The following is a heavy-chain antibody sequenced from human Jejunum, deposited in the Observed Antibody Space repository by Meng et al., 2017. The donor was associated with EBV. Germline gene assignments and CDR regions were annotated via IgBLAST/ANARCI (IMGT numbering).Heavy chain of an antibody. CDR2: INGGATST. CDR3: ASGPSCSSGSCQEFDY. J-gene: IGHJ4*02. D-gene: IGHD2-2*01. CDR1: EYIFTTYD. V-gene: IGHV1-3*01. Sequence: QCQLGQSWAEVKNPGASVRVSCQASEYIFTTYDLHWVRQAPGQRLEWMGWINGGATSTVYSQNFQGRLTIARDTSARTAFMELSSLTSEDTAVYYCASGPSCSSGSCQEFDYWGQGTLVTVSS.